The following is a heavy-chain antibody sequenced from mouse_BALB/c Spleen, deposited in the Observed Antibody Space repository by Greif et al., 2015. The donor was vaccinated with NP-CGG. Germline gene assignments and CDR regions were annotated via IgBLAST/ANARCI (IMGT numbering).Heavy chain of an antibody. J-gene: IGHJ3*01. CDR3: ARKNYRDDDGTVFAY. CDR1: GYSITSDYA. D-gene: IGHD2-14*01. V-gene: IGHV3-2*02. CDR2: ISYSGST. Sequence: VQLQQSGPGLVKPSQSLSLTCTVTGYSITSDYAWNWIRQFPGNKLEWMGYISYSGSTSYNPSLKSRISITRDTSKNQFFLQLNSVTTEDTATDYCARKNYRDDDGTVFAYWGQGTLVTVSA.